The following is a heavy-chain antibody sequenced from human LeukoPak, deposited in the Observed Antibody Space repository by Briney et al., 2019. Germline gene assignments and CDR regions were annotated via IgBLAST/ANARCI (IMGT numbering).Heavy chain of an antibody. CDR1: GFIFSRYT. CDR3: AKDRYGNGQTFDS. J-gene: IGHJ4*02. CDR2: IMPNGDYI. Sequence: GGSLRLSCAASGFIFSRYTMNWVRQVPGKGLEWVSSIMPNGDYIYYADSMKGRFTISRDNAKNSLYLEMNSLRAEETAVYYCAKDRYGNGQTFDSWGQGTLVTVSS. V-gene: IGHV3-21*01. D-gene: IGHD3-16*02.